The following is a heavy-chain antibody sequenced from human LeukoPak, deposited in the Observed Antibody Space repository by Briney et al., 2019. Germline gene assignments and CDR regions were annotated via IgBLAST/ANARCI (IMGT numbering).Heavy chain of an antibody. CDR2: ISGSGGST. CDR1: GFTFSSYA. CDR3: AKDQQQWSLSDAFDI. Sequence: GGSLRLSCAASGFTFSSYAMSWVRQAPGKGLEWVSAISGSGGSTYYANSVKGRFTISRDNSKNTLYLQMNSLRAEDTAVYYCAKDQQQWSLSDAFDIWGQGTMVTVSS. J-gene: IGHJ3*02. D-gene: IGHD5-18*01. V-gene: IGHV3-23*01.